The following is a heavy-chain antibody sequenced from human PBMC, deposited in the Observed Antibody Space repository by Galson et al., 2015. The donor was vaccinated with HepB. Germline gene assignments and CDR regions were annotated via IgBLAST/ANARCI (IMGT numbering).Heavy chain of an antibody. D-gene: IGHD3-10*01. J-gene: IGHJ4*02. CDR3: ARGGYLVREVSPLIDY. Sequence: ETLSLTCAVYGGSFSGYYWSWIRQPPGKGLEWIGEINHSGSTNYNPSLKSRVTISVDTSKNQFSLKLSSVTAADTAVYYCARGGYLVREVSPLIDYWGQGTLVTVSS. CDR1: GGSFSGYY. V-gene: IGHV4-34*01. CDR2: INHSGST.